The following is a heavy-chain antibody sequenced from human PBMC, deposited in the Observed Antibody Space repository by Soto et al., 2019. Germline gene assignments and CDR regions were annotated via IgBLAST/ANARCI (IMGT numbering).Heavy chain of an antibody. Sequence: YGPTLVNPTQTLTLTCTFSGFSLSTSGMCVSWIRQPPGKALEWLALIDWDDDKYYSTSLKTRLTISKDTSKNQVVLTMTNMDPVDTATYYCAWIRFCGELPYYFDSWGQGALVTVSS. CDR3: AWIRFCGELPYYFDS. D-gene: IGHD1-26*01. V-gene: IGHV2-70*01. CDR1: GFSLSTSGMC. CDR2: IDWDDDK. J-gene: IGHJ4*02.